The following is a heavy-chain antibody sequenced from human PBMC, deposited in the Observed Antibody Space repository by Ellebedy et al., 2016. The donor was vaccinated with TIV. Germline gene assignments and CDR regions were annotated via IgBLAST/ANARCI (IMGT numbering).Heavy chain of an antibody. J-gene: IGHJ3*02. Sequence: GESLKISCAASGFNVSSYFMSWVRQAPGAGLEWVSIIYKDGGTNYTDSVMGRFTVSRDTSKNTLYLQMNSLRAGDTAVYYCTRDGGYGFDIWGQGKMVTVSS. CDR3: TRDGGYGFDI. V-gene: IGHV3-66*01. CDR2: IYKDGGT. D-gene: IGHD3-16*01. CDR1: GFNVSSYF.